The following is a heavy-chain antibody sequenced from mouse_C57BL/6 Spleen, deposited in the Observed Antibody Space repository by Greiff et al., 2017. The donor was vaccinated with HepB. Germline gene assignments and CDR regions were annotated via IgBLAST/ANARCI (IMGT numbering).Heavy chain of an antibody. CDR3: TTDYAMDY. Sequence: EVQLQQSGAELVRPGASVKLSCTASGFNIKDDYMHWVKQRPEQGLEWIGWIDPENGDTEYASKFQGKATITADTSSNTAYLQLSSLTSEETAVYYCTTDYAMDYWGQGTSVTVSS. V-gene: IGHV14-4*01. CDR2: IDPENGDT. J-gene: IGHJ4*01. CDR1: GFNIKDDY.